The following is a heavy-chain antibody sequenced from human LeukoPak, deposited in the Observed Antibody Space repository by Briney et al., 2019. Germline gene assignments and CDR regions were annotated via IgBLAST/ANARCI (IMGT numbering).Heavy chain of an antibody. CDR3: ARAPSHMVRGVIKHWFDP. CDR1: GYTFTSYD. CDR2: MNPNSGNT. D-gene: IGHD3-10*01. V-gene: IGHV1-8*01. J-gene: IGHJ5*02. Sequence: ASVKVSCKASGYTFTSYDINWVRQATGQGLEWMGWMNPNSGNTGYAQKFQGRVTMTRNTSISTAYMELSSLRSEGTAVYYCARAPSHMVRGVIKHWFDPWGQGTLVTVSS.